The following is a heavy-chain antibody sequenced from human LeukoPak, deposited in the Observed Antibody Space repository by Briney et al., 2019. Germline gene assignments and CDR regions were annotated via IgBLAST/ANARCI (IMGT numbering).Heavy chain of an antibody. CDR2: IKQDGSEK. CDR3: ARVRYYEDV. J-gene: IGHJ6*02. V-gene: IGHV3-7*01. D-gene: IGHD2/OR15-2a*01. CDR1: GFTFNNYW. Sequence: GGSLRLSCTASGFTFNNYWMSWARQASGKGLEWVANIKQDGSEKYYVDSVRGRFTISRDNAKDSLFLQMNTLRAEDTAVYYCARVRYYEDVWGQGTTVTVSS.